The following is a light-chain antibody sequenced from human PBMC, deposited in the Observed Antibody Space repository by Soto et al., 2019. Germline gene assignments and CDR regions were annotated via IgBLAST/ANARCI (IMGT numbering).Light chain of an antibody. Sequence: DIQMTQSPSTLSASVGDRVTITCRASQSISTWLAWYQQEPGKAPKLLIHKASSLQSGVPSRFSGSGSGTDFTLTISILHPDDFATYYCQQYNSYSPTFGQGTRVESK. V-gene: IGKV1-5*03. CDR2: KAS. CDR1: QSISTW. J-gene: IGKJ1*01. CDR3: QQYNSYSPT.